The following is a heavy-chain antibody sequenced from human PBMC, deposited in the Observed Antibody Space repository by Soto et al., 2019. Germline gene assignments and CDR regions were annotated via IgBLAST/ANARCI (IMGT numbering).Heavy chain of an antibody. J-gene: IGHJ6*02. Sequence: RDSNRAAEVTIISYGVHRIIKKKRKGLEWVSYISSSSSTIYYADSVKGRFTISRDNAKNSLYLQMNSLRAEDTAFYFCAVVPAANGRYVMDVLGQGTTVTVSS. V-gene: IGHV3-48*01. CDR3: AVVPAANGRYVMDV. D-gene: IGHD2-2*01. CDR2: ISSSSSTI. CDR1: EVTIISYG.